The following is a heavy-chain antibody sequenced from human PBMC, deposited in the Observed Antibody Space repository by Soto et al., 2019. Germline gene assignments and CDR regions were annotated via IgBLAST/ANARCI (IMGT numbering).Heavy chain of an antibody. CDR3: ARGPSGDKVDS. J-gene: IGHJ4*02. D-gene: IGHD7-27*01. CDR1: GGSISTVNYW. V-gene: IGHV4-30-4*01. Sequence: QVKLQESGPGLVKPSQTLSLTCTDSGGSISTVNYWWSWIRQSPDMGLAWIGHIYNGGRTYHNPSLESRVTMSVDTSKNQLSLTLSSVSAADTAVYYCARGPSGDKVDSWGQGTLVTVSS. CDR2: IYNGGRT.